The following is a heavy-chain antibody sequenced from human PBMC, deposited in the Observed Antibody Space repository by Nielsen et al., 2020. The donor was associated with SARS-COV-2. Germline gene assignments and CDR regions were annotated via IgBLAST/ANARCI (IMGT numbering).Heavy chain of an antibody. Sequence: GRFTISRDNAKNSMSLQMNSLRVEDTAVYYCARDWSRAFDVWGQGTMVIVSS. J-gene: IGHJ3*01. CDR3: ARDWSRAFDV. V-gene: IGHV3-11*06.